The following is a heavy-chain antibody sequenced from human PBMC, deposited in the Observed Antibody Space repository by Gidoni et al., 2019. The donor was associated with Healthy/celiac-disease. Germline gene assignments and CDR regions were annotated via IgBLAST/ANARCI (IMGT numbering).Heavy chain of an antibody. Sequence: EVQLLESGGGLVQPGGSLRLSCAASGFAFSSYAMSWVRQAPGKGLEWVSAISGSGCSTYYADSVKGRFTISRDNSKNTLYLQMNSLRAEDTAVYYCAPDPNIAVAGTGFDYWGQGTLVTVSS. CDR3: APDPNIAVAGTGFDY. CDR2: ISGSGCST. J-gene: IGHJ4*02. CDR1: GFAFSSYA. D-gene: IGHD6-19*01. V-gene: IGHV3-23*01.